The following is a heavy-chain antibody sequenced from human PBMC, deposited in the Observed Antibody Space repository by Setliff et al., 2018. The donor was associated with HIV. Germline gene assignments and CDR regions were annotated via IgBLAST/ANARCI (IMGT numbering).Heavy chain of an antibody. CDR1: GGSISSYY. CDR2: ISYSGGT. Sequence: SETLSLSCSVSGGSISSYYWSWIRQPPGKGLEWIGYISYSGGTKYNPSLKSRVIISVDTSKNQFSLNLNSVTAADTAVYYCARGGYDILTGLTKSRFDPWGQGTLVTVSS. CDR3: ARGGYDILTGLTKSRFDP. J-gene: IGHJ5*02. V-gene: IGHV4-59*08. D-gene: IGHD3-9*01.